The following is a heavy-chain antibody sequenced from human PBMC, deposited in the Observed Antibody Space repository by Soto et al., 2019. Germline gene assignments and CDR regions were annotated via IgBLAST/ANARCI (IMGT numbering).Heavy chain of an antibody. CDR2: ISGSGGST. CDR1: GFTFSSYA. CDR3: ANFYPVDY. Sequence: DVQLLESGGGLVQPGGSLRRSCAASGFTFSSYAMSWVRQAPGKCLEWVSAISGSGGSTYYADSVKARFTISRDNSTDSMSLQMNSLRAEDPAVYYGANFYPVDYWGQGTLVTVSS. V-gene: IGHV3-23*01. J-gene: IGHJ4*02.